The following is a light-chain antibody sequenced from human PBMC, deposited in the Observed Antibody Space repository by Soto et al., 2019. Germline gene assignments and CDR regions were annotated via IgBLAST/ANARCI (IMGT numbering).Light chain of an antibody. Sequence: QSALTQPASVSGSPGQSITISCTGTSSDVGGYNYVSWYQQHLGKAPKLMIYEVSNRPSGVSNRFSGSKSGNTASLTISGLQAEDEADYYCSSYTSSSTLDVFGGGTKLTVL. J-gene: IGLJ3*02. CDR2: EVS. V-gene: IGLV2-14*01. CDR3: SSYTSSSTLDV. CDR1: SSDVGGYNY.